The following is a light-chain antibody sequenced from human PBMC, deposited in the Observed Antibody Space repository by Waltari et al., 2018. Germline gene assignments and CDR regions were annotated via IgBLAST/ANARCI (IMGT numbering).Light chain of an antibody. V-gene: IGKV3-15*01. CDR2: DGS. J-gene: IGKJ4*01. CDR3: QQYGAWPLT. Sequence: EIVLTQSPGTLSLSPGERVTLSCRASQSVTSYLGWYQKKPGQAPRLLIYDGSSRATGVPARFSGSGSGTEFTLTISSLQSEDLVVYYCQQYGAWPLTFGGGSKVEF. CDR1: QSVTSY.